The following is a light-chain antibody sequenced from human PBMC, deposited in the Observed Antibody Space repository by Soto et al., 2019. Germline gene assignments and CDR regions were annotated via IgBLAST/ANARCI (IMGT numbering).Light chain of an antibody. CDR2: DAS. J-gene: IGKJ4*01. CDR3: QQYNTYPPT. Sequence: DIQMTQSPSSLSASVGDRVTITCRASQGIGSSLAWLQQKPGKAPKSLIFDASTLQSGVPSKFSGSGSGTDFTLTISSLQPEDFATYYCQQYNTYPPTFGGGTKVEIK. CDR1: QGIGSS. V-gene: IGKV1-16*02.